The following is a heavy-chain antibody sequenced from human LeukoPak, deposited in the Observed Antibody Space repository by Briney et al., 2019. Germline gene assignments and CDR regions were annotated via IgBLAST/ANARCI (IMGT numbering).Heavy chain of an antibody. D-gene: IGHD3-10*01. CDR3: AKDGSGTYYRGDFDY. J-gene: IGHJ4*02. V-gene: IGHV3-15*01. CDR2: IRSKTDGGTT. Sequence: GGSLRLSCAAPGFTFSNAWMSWVRQAPGKGLEWVGRIRSKTDGGTTDYAAPVKGRFTISRDDSKNTLYLQMNSLRAEDTAVYYCAKDGSGTYYRGDFDYWGQGTLVTVSS. CDR1: GFTFSNAW.